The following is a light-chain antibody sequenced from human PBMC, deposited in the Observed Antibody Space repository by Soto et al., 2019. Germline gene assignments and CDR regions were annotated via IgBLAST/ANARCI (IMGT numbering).Light chain of an antibody. CDR1: QSVSSSY. V-gene: IGKV3-20*01. Sequence: EIVLTQSPGTLSLSPGERATLSCRASQSVSSSYLAWYQHKPGQAPRLLLYGASSRATGIPDRFSGSGSGTDFTLTISRLELEDFAVYYCQQYGSSPHTFGQGTKLQIK. CDR3: QQYGSSPHT. J-gene: IGKJ2*01. CDR2: GAS.